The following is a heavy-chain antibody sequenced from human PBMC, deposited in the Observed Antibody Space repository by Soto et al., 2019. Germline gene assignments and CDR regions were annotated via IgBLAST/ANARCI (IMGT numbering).Heavy chain of an antibody. J-gene: IGHJ6*02. CDR1: GYSFTSYW. D-gene: IGHD6-19*01. V-gene: IGHV5-51*01. Sequence: GESLKISCKGSGYSFTSYWIGWVRQMPGKGLEWMGIIYPGDSDTRYSPSFQGQVTISADKSISTAYLQWSSLKASDTAMYYCERTAVAGLYYYGMDVWGQGTTVTVSS. CDR2: IYPGDSDT. CDR3: ERTAVAGLYYYGMDV.